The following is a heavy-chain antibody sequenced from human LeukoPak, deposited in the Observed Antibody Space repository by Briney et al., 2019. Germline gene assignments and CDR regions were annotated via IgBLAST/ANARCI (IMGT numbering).Heavy chain of an antibody. Sequence: GGSLRLSCAASGFTFSSYEMNWVRQAPGKGLEWVSYISSSGSTIYYADSVKGRSTISRDNAKNSLYLQMNSLRAEDTAVYYCAREFGELRSYGMDVWGKGTTVTVSS. CDR1: GFTFSSYE. V-gene: IGHV3-48*03. D-gene: IGHD3-10*01. CDR2: ISSSGSTI. CDR3: AREFGELRSYGMDV. J-gene: IGHJ6*04.